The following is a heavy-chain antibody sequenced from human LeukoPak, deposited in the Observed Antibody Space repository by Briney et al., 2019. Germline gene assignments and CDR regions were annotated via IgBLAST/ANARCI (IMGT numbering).Heavy chain of an antibody. V-gene: IGHV3-74*01. CDR2: INSDGSST. D-gene: IGHD3-9*01. CDR1: GFTFSTFW. J-gene: IGHJ5*02. Sequence: GGSLRLSCAASGFTFSTFWMHWVRQVPGKGRVWVSRINSDGSSTDYAHSLKGRFTIPKKNAKNTSYLHINSLSARNRPVYSCARGHMLTGYYNFAWFDPWGQGTLVTVSS. CDR3: ARGHMLTGYYNFAWFDP.